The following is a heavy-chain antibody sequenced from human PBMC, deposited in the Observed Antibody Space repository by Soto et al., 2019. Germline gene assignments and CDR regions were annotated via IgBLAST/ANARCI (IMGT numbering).Heavy chain of an antibody. CDR3: ARSSITPRLFMYPFDY. V-gene: IGHV4-39*01. J-gene: IGHJ4*02. CDR2: IYYDGNT. CDR1: GGSITSSSHY. Sequence: QLQLQESGPGLVKPSETLSLTCTVSGGSITSSSHYWGWIRQPPGKGLECIGNIYYDGNTYYNPSLKTRLTISFDTSKNQFSRRLNSVTAADTAVYYCARSSITPRLFMYPFDYWGQGTLVAVSS. D-gene: IGHD6-6*01.